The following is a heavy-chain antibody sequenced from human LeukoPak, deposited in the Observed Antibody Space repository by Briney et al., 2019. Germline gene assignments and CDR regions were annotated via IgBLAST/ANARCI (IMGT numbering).Heavy chain of an antibody. CDR1: GYTFTGYY. CDR2: INPNSGGT. D-gene: IGHD4-17*01. Sequence: GASVKVSCKASGYTFTGYYMHWVRQAPGQGLEWMGWINPNSGGTNYAQKFQGRVTMTRDTSVGTVYMDLSSLGSDDTAVYYCARDGDHMTPVSPPLLNYYYYMDVWGKGTTVTISS. CDR3: ARDGDHMTPVSPPLLNYYYYMDV. V-gene: IGHV1-2*02. J-gene: IGHJ6*03.